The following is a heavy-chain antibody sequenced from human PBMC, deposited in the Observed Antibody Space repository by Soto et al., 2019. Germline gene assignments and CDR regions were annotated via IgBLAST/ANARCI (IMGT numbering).Heavy chain of an antibody. J-gene: IGHJ4*02. V-gene: IGHV3-30*18. CDR2: ISYDGSNN. CDR1: GFTFSSYG. D-gene: IGHD6-25*01. CDR3: ANRSSDSQNFDY. Sequence: QVQLVESGGGVVQPGRSLRLSCAASGFTFSSYGMHWVRQAPGKGLEWVALISYDGSNNYYADSVKGRFTISRDNSKNPLYLQMNTLRAEDTAVYYCANRSSDSQNFDYWGQGTLVTVSS.